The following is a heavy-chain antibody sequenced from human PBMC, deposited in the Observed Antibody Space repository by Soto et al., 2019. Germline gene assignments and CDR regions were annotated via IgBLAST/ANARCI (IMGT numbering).Heavy chain of an antibody. V-gene: IGHV3-30*03. Sequence: QVQLVESGGGVVQPGRSLRLSCAASGFPFTTYGMHWVREGPGKGLEWVAVISYDGSNKYYADSVKGRFTISRDNSKNTLYLQMNSLRPGDTALYDCVGGQYYFDYRGQGTLVTVSS. D-gene: IGHD3-10*01. CDR1: GFPFTTYG. J-gene: IGHJ4*02. CDR3: VGGQYYFDY. CDR2: ISYDGSNK.